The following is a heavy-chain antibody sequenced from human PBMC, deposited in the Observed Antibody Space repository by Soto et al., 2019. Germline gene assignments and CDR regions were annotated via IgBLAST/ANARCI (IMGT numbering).Heavy chain of an antibody. CDR3: ARTIDY. CDR1: GFTFSSYA. J-gene: IGHJ4*02. Sequence: GGSLRLSCAASGFTFSSYAMHWVRQAPGKGLEWVAVISYDGSNKYYADSVKGRFTISRDNSKNTLYLQMNSLRAEDTAVYYCARTIDYWGQGTLVTVSS. V-gene: IGHV3-30-3*01. CDR2: ISYDGSNK.